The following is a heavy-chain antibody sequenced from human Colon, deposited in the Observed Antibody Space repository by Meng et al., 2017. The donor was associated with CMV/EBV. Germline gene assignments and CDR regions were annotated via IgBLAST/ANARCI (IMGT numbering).Heavy chain of an antibody. V-gene: IGHV3-30*04. D-gene: IGHD2-2*01. Sequence: EGSLRLSCAASGFTFSYYAFHWVRQAPGKGLEWVAVIPYDGNNEHYADSVKGRFTISRDTSKNTVYLQMNSLRPEDTAVYYCARGGRSMYQLLSIYWGQGTLVTVSS. CDR3: ARGGRSMYQLLSIY. CDR2: IPYDGNNE. CDR1: GFTFSYYA. J-gene: IGHJ4*02.